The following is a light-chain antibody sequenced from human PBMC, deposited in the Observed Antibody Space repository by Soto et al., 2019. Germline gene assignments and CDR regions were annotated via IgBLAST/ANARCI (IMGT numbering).Light chain of an antibody. J-gene: IGKJ1*01. CDR1: QSVSSN. Sequence: EIVLTPSPATLSVSPVERATLSCRASQSVSSNLAWYQQKPGQAPRLLIYGASTRATGTPARFSGSGSGTEFTLTISSLQSEDFAVYYCQQYNNWPRTFGQGTKVDIK. V-gene: IGKV3-15*01. CDR3: QQYNNWPRT. CDR2: GAS.